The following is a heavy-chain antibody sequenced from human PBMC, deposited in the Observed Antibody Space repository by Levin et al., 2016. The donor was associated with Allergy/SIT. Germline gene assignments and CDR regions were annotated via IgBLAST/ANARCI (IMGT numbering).Heavy chain of an antibody. CDR3: VIKHLRGSGSFDY. CDR1: GFTFSSYA. D-gene: IGHD5-12*01. V-gene: IGHV3-64D*06. J-gene: IGHJ4*02. CDR2: ISSNGGST. Sequence: GESLKISCSASGFTFSSYAMHWVRQAPGKGLEYVSAISSNGGSTYYADSVKGRFTISRDNSKNTLYLQMSSLRAEDTAVYYCVIKHLRGSGSFDYWGQGTLVTVSS.